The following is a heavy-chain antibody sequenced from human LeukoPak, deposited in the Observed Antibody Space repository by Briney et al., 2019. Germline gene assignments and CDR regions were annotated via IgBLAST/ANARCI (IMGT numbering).Heavy chain of an antibody. CDR3: AKGVLRVTMVRGVIIDYFDY. J-gene: IGHJ4*02. CDR2: ISSSGSTI. V-gene: IGHV3-48*03. CDR1: GFTFSSYE. D-gene: IGHD3-10*01. Sequence: GGSLRLSCAASGFTFSSYEMNWVRQAPGKGLEWVSYISSSGSTIYYADSVKGRFTISRDNSKNTLYLQMNSLRAEDTAVYYCAKGVLRVTMVRGVIIDYFDYWGQGTLVTVSS.